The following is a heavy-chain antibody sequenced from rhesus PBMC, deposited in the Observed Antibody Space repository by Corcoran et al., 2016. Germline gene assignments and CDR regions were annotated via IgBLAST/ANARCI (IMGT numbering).Heavy chain of an antibody. CDR1: GGSISSGYG. D-gene: IGHD2-15*01. V-gene: IGHV4S7*01. CDR3: ARDRYCSSTYCSFHYYGLDS. CDR2: IYGSIGST. Sequence: QVQLQESGPGLVKPSETLSLTCAVSGGSISSGYGWSWIRQPPGKGLEWIGHIYGSIGSTYYNPSLKSRVTISKDTSKNQFSLKLSSVTAADTAVYYCARDRYCSSTYCSFHYYGLDSWGQGVVVTVSS. J-gene: IGHJ6*01.